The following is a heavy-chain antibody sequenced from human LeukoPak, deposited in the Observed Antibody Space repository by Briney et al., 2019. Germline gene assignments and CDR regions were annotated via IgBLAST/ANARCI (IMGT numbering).Heavy chain of an antibody. CDR3: AKDRRFGEPRHFDY. Sequence: GGSLRLSCAASGFTFSSYGMHWVRQAPGKGLEWVAFIRYDGSNKYYADSVKGRFTISRDNSKNTLYLQMNSLRAEDTAVYYCAKDRRFGEPRHFDYWGQGTLVTVSS. J-gene: IGHJ4*02. CDR2: IRYDGSNK. CDR1: GFTFSSYG. D-gene: IGHD3-10*01. V-gene: IGHV3-30*02.